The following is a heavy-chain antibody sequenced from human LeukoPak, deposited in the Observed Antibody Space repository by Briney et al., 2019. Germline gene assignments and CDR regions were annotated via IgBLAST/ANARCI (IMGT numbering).Heavy chain of an antibody. D-gene: IGHD3-16*01. Sequence: PGGSLRLSCAASGFTVNSNYMSWVRQAPGKGLEWVSSVSSSSSFISYADSVRGRFTISRDNTKNSLYLQMNSLRAEDTAMYYCARDFSAVGVSTSDYWGQGTLVTVSS. CDR1: GFTVNSNY. CDR3: ARDFSAVGVSTSDY. CDR2: VSSSSSFI. J-gene: IGHJ4*02. V-gene: IGHV3-21*06.